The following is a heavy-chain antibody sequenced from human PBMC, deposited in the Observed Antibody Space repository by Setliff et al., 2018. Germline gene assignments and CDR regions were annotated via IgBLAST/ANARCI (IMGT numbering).Heavy chain of an antibody. D-gene: IGHD1-26*01. CDR2: IYSGGST. CDR3: ARLSGSYDFDY. V-gene: IGHV3-66*02. CDR1: GFTVRSNY. Sequence: PGGSLRLSCAASGFTVRSNYMSWVRQAPGKGLEWVSVIYSGGSTHYADSVKGRFTISRDNSKNTLYLQMNSLRAEDTAVYYCARLSGSYDFDYWGQGTLVTVSS. J-gene: IGHJ4*02.